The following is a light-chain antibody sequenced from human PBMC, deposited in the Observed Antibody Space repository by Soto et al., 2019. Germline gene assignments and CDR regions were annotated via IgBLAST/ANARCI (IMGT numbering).Light chain of an antibody. V-gene: IGKV1-9*01. J-gene: IGKJ4*01. Sequence: DIQLTQSPSFLSASVGDRVTITCRASQGISSYLAWYQQKPGNAPKLLIYAASTLQIGVPARFSGSGSGTEFTLTISSLQPEDFATYYCPQLNSSPLPFGGGTKLEIK. CDR1: QGISSY. CDR2: AAS. CDR3: PQLNSSPLP.